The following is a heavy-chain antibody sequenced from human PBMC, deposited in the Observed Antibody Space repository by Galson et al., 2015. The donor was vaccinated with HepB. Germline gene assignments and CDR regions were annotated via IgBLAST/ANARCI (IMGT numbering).Heavy chain of an antibody. CDR3: TSIPSSWYSSEYFDY. Sequence: SLRLSCAASGFTFSGSAMHWVRQASGKGLEWVGRIRSKANSYATAYAASVKGRFTISRDDSKNTAYLQMNSLKTEDTAVYYCTSIPSSWYSSEYFDYWGQGTLVTVSS. J-gene: IGHJ4*02. D-gene: IGHD6-13*01. CDR2: IRSKANSYAT. CDR1: GFTFSGSA. V-gene: IGHV3-73*01.